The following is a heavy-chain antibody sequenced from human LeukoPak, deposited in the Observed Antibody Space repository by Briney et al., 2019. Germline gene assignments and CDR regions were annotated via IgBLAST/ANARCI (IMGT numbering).Heavy chain of an antibody. Sequence: PGGSLRLSCAASGFTFSSYWMSWVRQAPGKGREWVANIKQDGSEKYYVDSVKGRFTISRDNAKNSLYLQMNSLRAEDTAVYYCARDREVGGYYGSGSYYKDYWGQGTLVTVSS. J-gene: IGHJ4*02. CDR1: GFTFSSYW. D-gene: IGHD3-10*01. CDR3: ARDREVGGYYGSGSYYKDY. CDR2: IKQDGSEK. V-gene: IGHV3-7*03.